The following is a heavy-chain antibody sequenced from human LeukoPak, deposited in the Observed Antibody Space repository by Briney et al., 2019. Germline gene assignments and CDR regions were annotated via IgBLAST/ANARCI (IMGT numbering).Heavy chain of an antibody. CDR2: IWYDGSNK. J-gene: IGHJ4*02. Sequence: PGGSLRPSCAASGFTFSSYGMHWVRQAPGKGLEWVAVIWYDGSNKYYADSVKGRFTISRDNSKNTLYLQMNSLRAEDTAVYYCARDRRDGYNNFDYWGQGTLVTVSS. D-gene: IGHD5-24*01. CDR1: GFTFSSYG. V-gene: IGHV3-33*01. CDR3: ARDRRDGYNNFDY.